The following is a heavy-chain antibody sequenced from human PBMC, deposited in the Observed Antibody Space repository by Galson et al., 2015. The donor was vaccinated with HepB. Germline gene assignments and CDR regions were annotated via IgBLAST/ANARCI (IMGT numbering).Heavy chain of an antibody. CDR2: ISGSGGST. D-gene: IGHD1-26*01. Sequence: SLRLSCAASGFTFSSYAMSWVRQAPGKGPEWVSAISGSGGSTYYADSVKGRFTISRDNSKNTLYLQMNSLRAEDTAVYYCAKEEWELTLADYWGQGTLVTVSS. CDR1: GFTFSSYA. CDR3: AKEEWELTLADY. J-gene: IGHJ4*02. V-gene: IGHV3-23*01.